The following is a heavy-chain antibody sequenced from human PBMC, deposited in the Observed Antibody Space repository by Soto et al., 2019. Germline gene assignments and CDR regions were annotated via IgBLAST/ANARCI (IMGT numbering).Heavy chain of an antibody. CDR1: GFTFSNYG. D-gene: IGHD1-1*01. Sequence: QVQLVESEGGVVQPGRSLRLSCTASGFTFSNYGMHWVRQAPGKGLEWVTVISYDGNVAYYADSVKGRFTSSRDNSKNTLYLKMNSLRTEDTAVYYCAKEGPITNWYFDYWRQGTLVTVSS. V-gene: IGHV3-30*18. J-gene: IGHJ4*02. CDR2: ISYDGNVA. CDR3: AKEGPITNWYFDY.